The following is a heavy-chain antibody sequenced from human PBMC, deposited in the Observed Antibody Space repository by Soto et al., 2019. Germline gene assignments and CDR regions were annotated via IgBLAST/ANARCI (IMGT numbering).Heavy chain of an antibody. CDR3: ARSSRYQYDSSEGNFDY. V-gene: IGHV4-4*02. Sequence: QVQLQESGPGLVKPSGTLSLTCAVSGVSISSNNWWSWVRQPPGKGLEWIGEMYHTGSTNYNPSLKSRVTISVVKSKNHFSLELNSVTAAATAVYYCARSSRYQYDSSEGNFDYWGQGTLVTVSS. CDR2: MYHTGST. J-gene: IGHJ4*02. CDR1: GVSISSNNW. D-gene: IGHD3-22*01.